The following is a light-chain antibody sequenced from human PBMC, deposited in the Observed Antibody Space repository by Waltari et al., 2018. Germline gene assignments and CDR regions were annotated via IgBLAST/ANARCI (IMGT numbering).Light chain of an antibody. CDR3: QQYYTTPIT. J-gene: IGKJ5*01. Sequence: DIVMTQSPDSLAVSLGERATLSCKSSQTVLCTSNNKNYLAWYQQKPGQPPKLLIYWASTRESGVPDRFSGSGSGTDFTLTISSLQAEDVAVYYCQQYYTTPITFGQGTRLEIK. CDR2: WAS. CDR1: QTVLCTSNNKNY. V-gene: IGKV4-1*01.